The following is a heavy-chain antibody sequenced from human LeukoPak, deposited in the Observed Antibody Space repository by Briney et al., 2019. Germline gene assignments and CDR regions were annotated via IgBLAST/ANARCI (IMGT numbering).Heavy chain of an antibody. CDR3: AKATYYYDSSGLRGAFDI. D-gene: IGHD3-22*01. V-gene: IGHV3-9*03. J-gene: IGHJ3*02. CDR1: GFTFDDYA. Sequence: LGGSLRLSCAASGFTFDDYAMHWVRQAPGKGLEWVSGISWNSGSIGYADSVKGRFTISRDNAKNPLYLQMNSLRAEDMALYYCAKATYYYDSSGLRGAFDIWGQGTMVTVSS. CDR2: ISWNSGSI.